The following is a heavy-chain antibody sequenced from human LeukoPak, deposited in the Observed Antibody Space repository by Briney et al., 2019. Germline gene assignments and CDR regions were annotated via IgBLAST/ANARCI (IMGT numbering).Heavy chain of an antibody. J-gene: IGHJ3*02. CDR2: ISGSGGST. CDR1: GFTFSSYA. D-gene: IGHD3-22*01. V-gene: IGHV3-23*01. Sequence: GGSLRLSCAASGFTFSSYAMSWVRQAPGKGLEWVSGISGSGGSTYYADSVKGRFTISRDNSKNTLYLQMNSLRAEDTAVYYCASTMIVVVRRQRDAFDIWGQGTMVTVSS. CDR3: ASTMIVVVRRQRDAFDI.